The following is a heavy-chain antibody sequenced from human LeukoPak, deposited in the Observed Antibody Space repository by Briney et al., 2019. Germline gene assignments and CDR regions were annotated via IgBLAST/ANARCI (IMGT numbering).Heavy chain of an antibody. Sequence: PGGSLRLSCAASGFTFSSYGIHWVRQAPGKGLEWVAFMWYDGSNKYYADSVKGRFSISRDDSKNTLYLQMNSLQTEDTAVYYCARDYSGSLRARFDYWGQGTLVTVSS. CDR2: MWYDGSNK. CDR3: ARDYSGSLRARFDY. J-gene: IGHJ4*02. V-gene: IGHV3-33*01. CDR1: GFTFSSYG. D-gene: IGHD6-13*01.